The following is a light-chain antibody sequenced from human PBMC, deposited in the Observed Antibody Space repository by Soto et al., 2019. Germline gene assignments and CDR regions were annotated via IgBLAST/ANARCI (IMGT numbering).Light chain of an antibody. CDR1: QSLVYSDGNTY. Sequence: DVVMTQSPLSLTVTLGQPASISCRSSQSLVYSDGNTYLNWLQQRPGQSPRHLIYEVSNRDSGVPDRFSGSGSGTDFTLKISRVEAEDVGVYYCMQGTHWPPVTFGQGTRLEIK. CDR3: MQGTHWPPVT. V-gene: IGKV2-30*01. J-gene: IGKJ5*01. CDR2: EVS.